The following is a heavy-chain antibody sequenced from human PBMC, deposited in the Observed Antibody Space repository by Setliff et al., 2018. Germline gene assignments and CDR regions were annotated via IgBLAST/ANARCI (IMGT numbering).Heavy chain of an antibody. CDR3: ARVKAPALYYYMDV. Sequence: KVSCTASGSTFTGYYMHWVRQAPGQGLEWMGRINPNSGGTNYAQKFQGRVTMTRDTSISTAYMELSRLRSDDTAVYYCARVKAPALYYYMDVWGKGTTVTVSS. J-gene: IGHJ6*03. CDR1: GSTFTGYY. CDR2: INPNSGGT. D-gene: IGHD3-16*02. V-gene: IGHV1-2*06.